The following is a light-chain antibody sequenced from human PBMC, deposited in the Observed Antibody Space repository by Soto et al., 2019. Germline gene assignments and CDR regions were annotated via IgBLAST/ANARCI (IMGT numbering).Light chain of an antibody. CDR1: SSDVGGFNH. J-gene: IGLJ2*01. Sequence: QSVLTQPASVSGSPGRSITISCTGTSSDVGGFNHVSWFQQHPDRAPKFLIYDVTNRPSGVSNRFSGSKSGNTASLTISGLQAEDEAVYYCSSYTSSSTYVIFGGGTKLTVL. V-gene: IGLV2-14*01. CDR3: SSYTSSSTYVI. CDR2: DVT.